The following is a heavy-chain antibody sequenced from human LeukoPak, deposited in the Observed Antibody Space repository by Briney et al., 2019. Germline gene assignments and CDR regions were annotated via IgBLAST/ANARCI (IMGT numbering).Heavy chain of an antibody. CDR1: GFTFSSYA. Sequence: GGSLRLSCVASGFTFSSYAMSWVRQAPGKGLEWVSAISASGGSTHNADSVKGRFTISRDNSKNTLYLQMNSLRAEDTAIYYCAKSANVNSSSSVNEFEYWGQGTLVTVS. D-gene: IGHD6-6*01. CDR2: ISASGGST. V-gene: IGHV3-23*01. J-gene: IGHJ4*02. CDR3: AKSANVNSSSSVNEFEY.